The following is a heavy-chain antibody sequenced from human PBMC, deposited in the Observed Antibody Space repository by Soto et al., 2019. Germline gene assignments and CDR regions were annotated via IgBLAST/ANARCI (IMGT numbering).Heavy chain of an antibody. D-gene: IGHD1-1*01. V-gene: IGHV4-34*01. CDR1: GGSFSGYS. J-gene: IGHJ6*03. CDR3: ARRVPGTVHYCYYMDV. CDR2: ISHSGRT. Sequence: QVLLQQWGAGLLQPSETLSLTCAVYGGSFSGYSWTWIRQPPGVGLEWIGEISHSGRTNYSPSLKSRVTISVDTSKRQFSLKLSSVTAADTAVYYCARRVPGTVHYCYYMDVWGEGTTVTVSS.